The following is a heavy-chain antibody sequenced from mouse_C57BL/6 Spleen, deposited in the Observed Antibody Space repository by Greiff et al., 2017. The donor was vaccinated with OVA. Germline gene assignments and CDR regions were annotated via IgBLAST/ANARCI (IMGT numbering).Heavy chain of an antibody. D-gene: IGHD3-1*01. CDR2: INYDGSST. CDR1: GFTFSDYY. CDR3: ARDRGQGFDY. V-gene: IGHV5-16*01. J-gene: IGHJ2*01. Sequence: EVKLVESEGGLVQPGSSMKLSCTASGFTFSDYYMAWVRQVPEKGLEWVANINYDGSSTYYLDSLKSRFIISRDNAKNILYLQMSSLKSEDTATYYCARDRGQGFDYWGQGTTLTVSS.